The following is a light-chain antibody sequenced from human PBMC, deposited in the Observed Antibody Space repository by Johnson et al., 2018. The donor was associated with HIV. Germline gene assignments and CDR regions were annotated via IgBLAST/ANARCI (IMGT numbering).Light chain of an antibody. CDR2: EST. V-gene: IGLV1-51*02. CDR1: NSNIGNNY. CDR3: GTWDSRLNVYL. Sequence: QAVLTQPPSVSAAPGQKVTISCSGSNSNIGNNYVSWYQQLPGTAPTLLIYESTNRPSGIPDRFSASKSGTSATLGISGLPTGDEADYYCGTWDSRLNVYLFGPGTKVTVL. J-gene: IGLJ1*01.